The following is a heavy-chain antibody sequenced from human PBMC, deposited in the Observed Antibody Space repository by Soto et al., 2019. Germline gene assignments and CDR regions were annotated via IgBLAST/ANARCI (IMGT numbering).Heavy chain of an antibody. J-gene: IGHJ4*02. CDR1: GFTLSGSV. CDR2: IRSRSNGYAT. Sequence: GGSLRLSCAASGFTLSGSVIYWVRQPSGKGLEWVGRIRSRSNGYATAYAASVRGRFTITKDTSKNQVVLTMTDLDPVDTATYFCAHRYGGNYYRWYFDSWGQGTLVTVSS. CDR3: AHRYGGNYYRWYFDS. V-gene: IGHV3-73*01. D-gene: IGHD1-26*01.